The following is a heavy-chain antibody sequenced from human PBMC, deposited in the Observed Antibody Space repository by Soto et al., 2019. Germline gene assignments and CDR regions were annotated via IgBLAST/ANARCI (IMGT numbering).Heavy chain of an antibody. J-gene: IGHJ5*02. Sequence: PSETLSLTCTVSCGSISSYYWSWIRQPPGKGLEWIGYIYYSGSTNYNPSLKSRVNISVDTSKNQFSLKLSSVTAADTAVYYCARAIAVAGTGGNWLDPWGQGTMVTISS. V-gene: IGHV4-59*01. CDR2: IYYSGST. D-gene: IGHD6-19*01. CDR3: ARAIAVAGTGGNWLDP. CDR1: CGSISSYY.